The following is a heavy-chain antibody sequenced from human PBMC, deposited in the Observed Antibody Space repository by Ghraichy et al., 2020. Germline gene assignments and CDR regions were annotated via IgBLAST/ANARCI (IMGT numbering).Heavy chain of an antibody. J-gene: IGHJ4*02. CDR2: ISSSGSTI. Sequence: LSLTCVASGFTFSSYEMNWVRQAPGKGLEWVSYISSSGSTIYYADSVKGRFTISRDNAKNSLYLQMNSLRAEDTAVYYCASVMADDYWGQGTLVTVSS. V-gene: IGHV3-48*03. CDR3: ASVMADDY. CDR1: GFTFSSYE. D-gene: IGHD5-24*01.